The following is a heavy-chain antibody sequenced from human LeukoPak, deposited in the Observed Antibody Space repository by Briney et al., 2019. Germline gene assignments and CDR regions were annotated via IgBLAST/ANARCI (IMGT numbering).Heavy chain of an antibody. CDR1: GGSFSGYY. V-gene: IGHV4-34*01. CDR2: INHSGST. J-gene: IGHJ4*02. Sequence: SETLSLTCAVYGGSFSGYYWSWIRQPPGKGLEWIGEINHSGSTNYNPSLKSRVTISVDTSKDQFSLKLSSVTAADTAVYYCARGGRRIYDYVWGSYRYHFDYWGQGTLVTVSS. D-gene: IGHD3-16*02. CDR3: ARGGRRIYDYVWGSYRYHFDY.